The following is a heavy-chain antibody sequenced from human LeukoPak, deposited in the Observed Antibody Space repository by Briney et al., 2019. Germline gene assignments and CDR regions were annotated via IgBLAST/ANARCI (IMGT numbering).Heavy chain of an antibody. D-gene: IGHD3-10*01. CDR2: ISTSSTTM. J-gene: IGHJ3*01. CDR1: GFTFSNHN. Sequence: GESLRLSCAASGFTFSNHNMNWVRQAPGKGLEWVSYISTSSTTMYYADSVKGRFTISRDNAKNILYLQMNSLRAEDTAVYYCASDSGHAFYFWGQGTMVTVSS. V-gene: IGHV3-48*01. CDR3: ASDSGHAFYF.